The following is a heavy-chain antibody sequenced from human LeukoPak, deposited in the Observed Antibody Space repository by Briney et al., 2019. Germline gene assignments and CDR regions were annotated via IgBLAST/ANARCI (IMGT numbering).Heavy chain of an antibody. CDR3: ARVPDGGNTGNWFDP. CDR2: INPNSGGT. Sequence: ASVKVSCKASGYTFTGYYVHWVRQAPGQGLEWLGWINPNSGGTNYAQKFQGRVTMTRDTSISTAYMELSRLRSDDTAVYYCARVPDGGNTGNWFDPWGQGTLVTVSS. J-gene: IGHJ5*02. CDR1: GYTFTGYY. V-gene: IGHV1-2*02. D-gene: IGHD4-23*01.